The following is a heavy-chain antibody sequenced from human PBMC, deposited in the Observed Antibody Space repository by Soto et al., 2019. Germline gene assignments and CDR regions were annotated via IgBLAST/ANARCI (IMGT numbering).Heavy chain of an antibody. J-gene: IGHJ5*02. CDR3: ARTRPRGSSSSKSWFDP. V-gene: IGHV1-2*04. CDR2: INPNSGGT. D-gene: IGHD6-6*01. Sequence: GASVKVSCKASGYTFTGYYMHWVRQAPGQGLEWMGWINPNSGGTNYAQKFQGWVTMTRDTSISTAYMELSRLRSDDTAVYYCARTRPRGSSSSKSWFDPWGQGTLVTVSS. CDR1: GYTFTGYY.